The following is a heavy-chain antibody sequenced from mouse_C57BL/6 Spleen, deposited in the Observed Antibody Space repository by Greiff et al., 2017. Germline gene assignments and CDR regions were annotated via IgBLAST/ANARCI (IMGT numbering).Heavy chain of an antibody. CDR2: IYPGDGDT. Sequence: VQLQQSGAELVKPGASVKISCKASGYAFSSYWMNWVKQRPGKGLEWIGQIYPGDGDTNYNGKFKGKATLTADKSSSTAYMPLSRLTSEDSAVYFFARYWAPYYFDFWGPGTTLTVSS. CDR3: ARYWAPYYFDF. CDR1: GYAFSSYW. J-gene: IGHJ2*01. V-gene: IGHV1-80*01.